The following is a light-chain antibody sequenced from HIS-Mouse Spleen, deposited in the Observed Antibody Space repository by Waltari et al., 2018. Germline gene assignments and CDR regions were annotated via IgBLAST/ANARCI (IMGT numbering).Light chain of an antibody. CDR1: SSNIGNHC. CDR2: DNN. CDR3: GTWDSSLSAGV. J-gene: IGLJ2*01. Sequence: QSVLTQPPSLSAAPGQTVTIPCPGSSSNIGNHCVSWYQQPPGTAPKLLIYDNNKRPSGIPDRFPSSKSGTSATLGITGLQTGDEADYYCGTWDSSLSAGVFGGGTKLTVL. V-gene: IGLV1-51*01.